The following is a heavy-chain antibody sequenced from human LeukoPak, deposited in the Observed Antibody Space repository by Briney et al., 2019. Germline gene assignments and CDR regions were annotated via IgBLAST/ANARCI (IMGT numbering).Heavy chain of an antibody. D-gene: IGHD3-22*01. CDR3: ASEGYYYDSSGYFDY. J-gene: IGHJ4*02. V-gene: IGHV1-69*13. CDR1: GGTFSSYA. Sequence: VRVSCKASGGTFSSYAISWVRQAPGQGLEWMGRIIPIFGTANYAQKFQGRVTITTDESTSTAYMELSSLRSEDTAVYYCASEGYYYDSSGYFDYWGQGTLVTVSS. CDR2: IIPIFGTA.